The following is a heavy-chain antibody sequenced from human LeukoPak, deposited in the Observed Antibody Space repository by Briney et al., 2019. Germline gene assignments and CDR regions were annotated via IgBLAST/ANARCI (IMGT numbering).Heavy chain of an antibody. CDR1: GFTFSSYW. CDR3: ARVPFDYYDSSGPFDY. V-gene: IGHV3-74*01. CDR2: INSDGSST. D-gene: IGHD3-22*01. J-gene: IGHJ4*02. Sequence: GGSLRLSCAASGFTFSSYWMHWVRQAPGKGLVWVSRINSDGSSTSYADSVKGRFTISRDNAKNTLCLQMNSLRAEDTAVYYCARVPFDYYDSSGPFDYWGQGTLVTVSS.